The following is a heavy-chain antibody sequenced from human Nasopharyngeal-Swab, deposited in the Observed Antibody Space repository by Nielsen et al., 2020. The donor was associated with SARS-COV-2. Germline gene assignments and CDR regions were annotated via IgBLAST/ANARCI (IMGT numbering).Heavy chain of an antibody. J-gene: IGHJ4*02. CDR1: GYTFSNYA. D-gene: IGHD5-18*01. CDR3: ATWMTAHFDY. CDR2: VDYDGVRT. V-gene: IGHV3-23*01. Sequence: GGSLRLSCAASGYTFSNYAISWVRQAPGQGLEWVSTVDYDGVRTHYADSVEGRFIISRDNSRNTAYLQIKSLRVEDAAVYYCATWMTAHFDYWGQGTLVT.